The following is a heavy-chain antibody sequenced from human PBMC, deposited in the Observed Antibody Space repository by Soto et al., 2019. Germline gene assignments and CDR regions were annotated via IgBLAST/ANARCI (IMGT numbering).Heavy chain of an antibody. V-gene: IGHV1-18*01. CDR2: ISAHNGNT. CDR1: GYAFTTYG. J-gene: IGHJ4*02. CDR3: ARGRYGDY. Sequence: QVHLVQSGAEVKKPGASVKVSCKGSGYAFTTYGITWVRQAPGQGLEWMGWISAHNGNTNYAQKLQGXVXLTRDTSTSTAYMELRSLRSDATAVYYCARGRYGDYWGQGALVTVSS. D-gene: IGHD1-1*01.